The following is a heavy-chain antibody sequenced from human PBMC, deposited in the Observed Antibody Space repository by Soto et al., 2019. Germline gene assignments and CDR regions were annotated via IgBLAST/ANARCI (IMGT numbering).Heavy chain of an antibody. CDR3: ARGGTRGAYYYYYGMDV. CDR1: GGSVSSGSYY. CDR2: IYYSGST. D-gene: IGHD1-1*01. Sequence: SETLSLTCTVSGGSVSSGSYYWSWIRQPPGKGLEWIGYIYYSGSTNYNPSLKSRVTVSVDTSKNQFSLKLSSVTAADTAVYYCARGGTRGAYYYYYGMDVWGQGTTVTVSS. J-gene: IGHJ6*02. V-gene: IGHV4-61*01.